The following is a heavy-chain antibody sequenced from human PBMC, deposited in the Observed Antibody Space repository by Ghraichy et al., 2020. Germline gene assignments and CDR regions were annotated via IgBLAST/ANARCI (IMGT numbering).Heavy chain of an antibody. CDR2: LKHDGSER. Sequence: GGSLRLSCAASGFTFRSYWMTWVRQAPGKGLEWVANLKHDGSERYHADSVKGRFTISRDDAKSSLYLQMNSLRVEDTAVYYCARQGYGVPFDYWGQGTLVTVSS. V-gene: IGHV3-7*03. CDR1: GFTFRSYW. D-gene: IGHD5-12*01. CDR3: ARQGYGVPFDY. J-gene: IGHJ4*02.